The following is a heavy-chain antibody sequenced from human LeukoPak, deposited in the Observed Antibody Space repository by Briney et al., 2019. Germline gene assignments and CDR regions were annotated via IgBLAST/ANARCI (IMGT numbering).Heavy chain of an antibody. J-gene: IGHJ3*02. CDR1: EFTFSSYG. V-gene: IGHV3-30*02. Sequence: GGSLRLSCAASEFTFSSYGMHWVRQAPGKGLEWVAFIRYDGSNKYYADSVKGRFTISRDNSKNTLYLQMNSLRAEDTAVYYCAKVDFWSGFHAFDIWGQGTMVTVSS. CDR2: IRYDGSNK. CDR3: AKVDFWSGFHAFDI. D-gene: IGHD3-3*01.